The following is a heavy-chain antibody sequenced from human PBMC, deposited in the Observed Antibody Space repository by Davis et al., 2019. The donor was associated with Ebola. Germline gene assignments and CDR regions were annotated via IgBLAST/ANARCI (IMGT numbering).Heavy chain of an antibody. D-gene: IGHD3-22*01. CDR2: IYYSGSP. V-gene: IGHV4-59*01. CDR3: ARVTYYYDSSGPFGAFDI. CDR1: GGSISSYY. J-gene: IGHJ3*02. Sequence: SETLSLTFTVPGGSISSYYWSWIRQPPGKGLEWIGYIYYSGSPNYNPSLKSRVTISVDTSKNQFSLKLSSVTAADTAVYYCARVTYYYDSSGPFGAFDIWGQGTMVTVSS.